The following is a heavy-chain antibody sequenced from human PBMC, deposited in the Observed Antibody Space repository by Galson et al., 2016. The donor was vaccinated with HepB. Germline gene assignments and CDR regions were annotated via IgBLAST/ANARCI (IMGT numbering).Heavy chain of an antibody. CDR3: ANHRG. Sequence: SLRLSCAASGFSFSTYGMHWVRQAPGKGLEWAAVIWHDGSIKYYGESVKGRFTISRDNAKNSLYLQMNSLRAEDTAVFYCANHRGWGQGTLVTVSS. V-gene: IGHV3-33*03. CDR1: GFSFSTYG. J-gene: IGHJ4*02. CDR2: IWHDGSIK.